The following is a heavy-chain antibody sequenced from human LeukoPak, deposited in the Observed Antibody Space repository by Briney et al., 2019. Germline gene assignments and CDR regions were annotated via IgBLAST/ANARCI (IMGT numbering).Heavy chain of an antibody. J-gene: IGHJ3*02. D-gene: IGHD3-16*01. V-gene: IGHV3-21*01. Sequence: GGSLRLSCADSGFTFSNYAMSWVRQAPGKGLEWVSSISSSSNYIYYADSVKGRFTISRDNAKNSLYLQMDSLRAEDTAVYYCARGGGAFDIWGQGTMVSVSS. CDR1: GFTFSNYA. CDR3: ARGGGAFDI. CDR2: ISSSSNYI.